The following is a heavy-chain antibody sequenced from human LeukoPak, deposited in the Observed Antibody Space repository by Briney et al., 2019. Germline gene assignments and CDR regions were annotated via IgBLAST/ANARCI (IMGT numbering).Heavy chain of an antibody. CDR3: ARGRNYDFWSGRYYYYYYMDV. J-gene: IGHJ6*03. CDR2: INPNSGEK. D-gene: IGHD3-3*01. V-gene: IGHV1-8*02. Sequence: ASVKVSCKASGYTFTGYNVHWVRQAPGQGLEWMGWINPNSGEKYYAQKFQGRVTMTRNTSISTAYMELSSLRSEDTAVYYCARGRNYDFWSGRYYYYYYMDVWGKGTTVTVSS. CDR1: GYTFTGYN.